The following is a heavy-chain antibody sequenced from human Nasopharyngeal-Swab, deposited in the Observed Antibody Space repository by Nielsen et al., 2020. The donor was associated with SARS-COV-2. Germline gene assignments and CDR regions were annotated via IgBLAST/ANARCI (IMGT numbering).Heavy chain of an antibody. J-gene: IGHJ4*02. CDR2: IIWNGSSI. V-gene: IGHV3-9*01. CDR1: GFTFDDCA. D-gene: IGHD6-19*01. Sequence: GGSLRLSWVASGFTFDDCAMHWVRQVPGKSPQWLSSIIWNGSSIMYPDSVRGRFTISRDNPKNPLYLQMNSLRPEDTAFYYCVKNMGWGGSGWYWNSWGQGTLVTVSS. CDR3: VKNMGWGGSGWYWNS.